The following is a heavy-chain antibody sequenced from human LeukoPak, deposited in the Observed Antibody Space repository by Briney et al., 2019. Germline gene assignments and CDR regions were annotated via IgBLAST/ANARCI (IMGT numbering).Heavy chain of an antibody. D-gene: IGHD3-9*01. CDR1: GNTFTSYD. J-gene: IGHJ3*02. CDR2: LNPNSGKT. CDR3: ARDLWDSRRLTGYGRTFDI. Sequence: ASVKVSCKASGNTFTSYDINWVRQATGQGLEWMAYLNPNSGKTGYAQTFQGRVTITWNTSIDTAYMELSSLRSEDTAVYYCARDLWDSRRLTGYGRTFDIWGQGTMVTVSS. V-gene: IGHV1-8*03.